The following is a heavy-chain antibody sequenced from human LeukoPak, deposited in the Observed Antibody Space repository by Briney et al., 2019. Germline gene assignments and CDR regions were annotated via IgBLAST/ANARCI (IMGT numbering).Heavy chain of an antibody. CDR1: GFTFDDYG. V-gene: IGHV3-20*04. CDR2: INWNGGST. J-gene: IGHJ4*02. CDR3: AGSYYDFWSGYYSE. D-gene: IGHD3-3*01. Sequence: PGGSLRLSCAASGFTFDDYGMGWVRQAPGKGLEWVSGINWNGGSTGYADSVKGRFTISRDNAKNSLYLQMNSLRAEDTALYYCAGSYYDFWSGYYSEWGQGTLVTVSS.